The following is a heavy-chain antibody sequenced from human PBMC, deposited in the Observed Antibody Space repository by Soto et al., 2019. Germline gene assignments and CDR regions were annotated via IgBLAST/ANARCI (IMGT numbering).Heavy chain of an antibody. V-gene: IGHV4-4*02. J-gene: IGHJ4*02. CDR2: VFHTGTT. D-gene: IGHD6-19*01. CDR1: GDSVSSPYY. Sequence: QVQLQESGPGLVKPSGTLSLTCAVSGDSVSSPYYWCWVRQPPGKGLEWIGEVFHTGTTSYNPSLMSRVTISLDKSNNQFPLDLSSVTAADTAVYYCARSAGWYAVHSWGPGTLVIVSS. CDR3: ARSAGWYAVHS.